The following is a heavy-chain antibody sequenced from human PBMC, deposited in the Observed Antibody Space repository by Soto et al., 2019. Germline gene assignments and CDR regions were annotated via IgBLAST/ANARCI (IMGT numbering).Heavy chain of an antibody. CDR3: AREGDIVVVKAATYGDAFDI. CDR2: INAGNGNT. V-gene: IGHV1-3*01. CDR1: GYTFTSYA. Sequence: ASVKVSCKASGYTFTSYAMHWVRQAPGQRLEWMGWINAGNGNTKYSQKFQGRVTIARDTSASTAYMELSSLRSEDTAVYYCAREGDIVVVKAATYGDAFDIWGQGTMVTVSS. J-gene: IGHJ3*02. D-gene: IGHD2-2*01.